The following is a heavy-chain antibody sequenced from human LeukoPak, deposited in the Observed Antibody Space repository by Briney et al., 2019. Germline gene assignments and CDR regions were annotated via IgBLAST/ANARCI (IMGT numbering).Heavy chain of an antibody. J-gene: IGHJ4*02. D-gene: IGHD4-17*01. CDR1: GFTFSSYN. CDR3: ARGDYPSI. CDR2: ISSHSSYI. V-gene: IGHV3-21*01. Sequence: TGGSLRLSCATSGFTFSSYNMCGVRQAPGKGLEWVSSISSHSSYIYYADSVKGRFTISRDNAQNSLYLQMNSLRAEDTAVYYCARGDYPSIWGQGTLLTVSS.